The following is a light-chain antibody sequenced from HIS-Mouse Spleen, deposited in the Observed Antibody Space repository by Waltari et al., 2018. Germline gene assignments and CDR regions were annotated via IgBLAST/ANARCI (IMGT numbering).Light chain of an antibody. CDR1: SSDVGSYNL. J-gene: IGLJ3*02. CDR3: CSDAGSSTGV. CDR2: DGS. Sequence: QSALTQPASVSGSPGQSITISCIGTSSDVGSYNLVSWYQQHPGKAPKLMIYDGSKRPLGISNRFAGSKAGNTASLTISGLQAEEEADYYCCSDAGSSTGVFGGGTKLTVL. V-gene: IGLV2-23*01.